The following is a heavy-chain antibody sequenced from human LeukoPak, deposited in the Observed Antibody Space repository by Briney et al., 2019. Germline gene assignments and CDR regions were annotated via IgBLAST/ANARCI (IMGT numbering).Heavy chain of an antibody. CDR3: ARVIGDHYYYYYMDV. V-gene: IGHV4-34*01. D-gene: IGHD3-10*01. J-gene: IGHJ6*03. Sequence: KPSETLSLTCAVYGGSLSGYYWSWVRQPPGKGLEWVGEINNSGSTNYNPSLKSRVTISVDTSKNQFSLKLSSVTAADTAVYYCARVIGDHYYYYYMDVWGKGTTVTVSS. CDR1: GGSLSGYY. CDR2: INNSGST.